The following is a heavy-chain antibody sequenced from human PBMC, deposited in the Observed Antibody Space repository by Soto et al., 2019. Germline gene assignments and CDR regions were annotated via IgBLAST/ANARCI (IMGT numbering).Heavy chain of an antibody. CDR3: VRGEGGYFDH. CDR1: GYTFTNYG. Sequence: QVQLVQSGIEVKKPGASVKVSCKAMGYTFTNYGLSWVRQAPGEGLEWLGWISAYNGHTKYAHKFQDRVTLTTDTSASTAYLELRSLRSDDTAVYYCVRGEGGYFDHWGQGTLVLVSS. V-gene: IGHV1-18*01. J-gene: IGHJ4*02. CDR2: ISAYNGHT. D-gene: IGHD3-16*01.